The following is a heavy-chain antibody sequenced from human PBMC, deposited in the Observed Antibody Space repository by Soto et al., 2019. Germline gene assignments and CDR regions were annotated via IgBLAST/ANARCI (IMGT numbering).Heavy chain of an antibody. CDR1: GGSLNNYA. Sequence: QMQLVQSGAEAKTPGSSVKVSCKASGGSLNNYAVSWVRQAPGQGLEWMGRIIPLFGKADYARKLQGRVTLTADKYTNTAYMELTSLRSEDTAMYFCARDGSYCTNGVCFYYLDYWGQGTLVTVSS. J-gene: IGHJ4*02. D-gene: IGHD2-8*01. CDR3: ARDGSYCTNGVCFYYLDY. CDR2: IIPLFGKA. V-gene: IGHV1-69*06.